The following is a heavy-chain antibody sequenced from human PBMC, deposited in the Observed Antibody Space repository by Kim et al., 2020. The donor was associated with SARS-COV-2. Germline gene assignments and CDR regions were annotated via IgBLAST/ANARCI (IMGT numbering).Heavy chain of an antibody. D-gene: IGHD6-13*01. Sequence: SETLSLTCTVSGGSISSSSYYWGWIRQPPGKGLEWIGSIYYSGSTYYNPSLKSRVTISVDTSKNQFSLKLSSVTAADTAVYYCAREGGSSWTPHWFDPWGQGTLVTVSS. V-gene: IGHV4-39*07. CDR1: GGSISSSSYY. CDR2: IYYSGST. CDR3: AREGGSSWTPHWFDP. J-gene: IGHJ5*02.